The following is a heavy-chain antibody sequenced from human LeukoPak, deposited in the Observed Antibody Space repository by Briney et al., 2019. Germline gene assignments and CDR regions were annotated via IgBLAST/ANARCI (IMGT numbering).Heavy chain of an antibody. CDR1: GGSISSYY. J-gene: IGHJ5*02. CDR3: ARDLGYCSSMSCYAWFDP. D-gene: IGHD2-2*01. Sequence: SETLSLTCTVSGGSISSYYWSWIRQPPGKGLEWIGYISYSGSTNYNPSLRSRVTISVDTSKNQFSLNLSSVTAADTAVYYCARDLGYCSSMSCYAWFDPLGPGNPGHRLL. CDR2: ISYSGST. V-gene: IGHV4-59*01.